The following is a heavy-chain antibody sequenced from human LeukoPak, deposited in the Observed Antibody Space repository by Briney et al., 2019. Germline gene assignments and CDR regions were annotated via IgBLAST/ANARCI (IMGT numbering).Heavy chain of an antibody. CDR2: INHSGST. CDR1: GGSFSGYY. V-gene: IGHV4-34*01. J-gene: IGHJ4*02. CDR3: ARGPGGYSSSSPFDY. D-gene: IGHD6-6*01. Sequence: KASETLSLTCAVYGGSFSGYYWSWIRQPPGKGLEWIGEINHSGSTNYNPSLKSRVTISVDTSKNQFSLKLSSVTAADTAVYYCARGPGGYSSSSPFDYWGQGTLVTVSS.